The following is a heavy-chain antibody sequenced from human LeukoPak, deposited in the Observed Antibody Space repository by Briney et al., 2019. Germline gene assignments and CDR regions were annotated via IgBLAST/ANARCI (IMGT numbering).Heavy chain of an antibody. Sequence: GGSLRLSCAASGFTFSSYWMSWVRQAPGKGLEWVANIKLDGSEKYYVGSVEGRFTISRDNANNSLYLQLNSLRAEDTAVYYCAREGRFLTQKKAHDYWGQGTLVTVSS. CDR3: AREGRFLTQKKAHDY. J-gene: IGHJ4*02. D-gene: IGHD2-21*01. CDR2: IKLDGSEK. CDR1: GFTFSSYW. V-gene: IGHV3-7*01.